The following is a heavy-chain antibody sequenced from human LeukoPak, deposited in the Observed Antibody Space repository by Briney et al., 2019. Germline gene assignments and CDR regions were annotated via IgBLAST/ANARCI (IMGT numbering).Heavy chain of an antibody. Sequence: GGSLRHSCAASGFTFSSYWMSWVRQAPGKGLEWVANIKQDGSEKYYVDSVKGRFTISRDNAKHSLYLQMNSLRAEDTAVYYCARVGFGHWGSSYYYMDVWGKGTTVTVSS. D-gene: IGHD7-27*01. J-gene: IGHJ6*03. CDR3: ARVGFGHWGSSYYYMDV. CDR1: GFTFSSYW. CDR2: IKQDGSEK. V-gene: IGHV3-7*01.